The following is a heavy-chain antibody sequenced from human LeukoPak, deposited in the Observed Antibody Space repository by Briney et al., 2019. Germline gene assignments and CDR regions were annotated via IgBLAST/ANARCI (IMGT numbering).Heavy chain of an antibody. CDR2: INHSGST. CDR3: ARGRVTYYDFWSGYPYFDY. J-gene: IGHJ4*02. Sequence: SETLSLTCAVYGGSFSGYYWSWIRQPPGKGLEWIGEINHSGSTNYNPSLKSRVTISVDTSKNQFSLKLSSVTAAGTAVYYCARGRVTYYDFWSGYPYFDYWGQGTLVTVSS. CDR1: GGSFSGYY. V-gene: IGHV4-34*01. D-gene: IGHD3-3*01.